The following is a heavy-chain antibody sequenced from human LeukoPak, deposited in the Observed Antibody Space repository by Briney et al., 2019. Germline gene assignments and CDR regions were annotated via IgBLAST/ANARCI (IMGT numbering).Heavy chain of an antibody. CDR3: ARDEDYGDFRNDFDY. V-gene: IGHV3-7*01. CDR2: IKQDGSEK. Sequence: PGGSLRLSCAASGFTFSSYWMSWVRQAPGKGLEWVANIKQDGSEKYYVDSVKGRFTISRDNAKNSLYLQMNSLRAEDTAVYYCARDEDYGDFRNDFDYWGQGTLVTVSS. CDR1: GFTFSSYW. D-gene: IGHD4-17*01. J-gene: IGHJ4*02.